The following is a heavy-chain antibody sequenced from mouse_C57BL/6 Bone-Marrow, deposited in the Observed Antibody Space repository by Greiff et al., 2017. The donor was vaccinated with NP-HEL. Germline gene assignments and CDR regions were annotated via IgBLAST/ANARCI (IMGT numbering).Heavy chain of an antibody. Sequence: QVQLQQPGAELVRPGPSVKLSCKASGYTFTSYWMHWVKQRPGQGLEWIGVIDPSDSYTNYNQKFKGKATLTVDTSSSTAYMQLSSLTSEDSAVYYCARRKLRGAMDYWGQGTSVTVSS. CDR1: GYTFTSYW. J-gene: IGHJ4*01. D-gene: IGHD1-3*01. CDR3: ARRKLRGAMDY. CDR2: IDPSDSYT. V-gene: IGHV1-59*01.